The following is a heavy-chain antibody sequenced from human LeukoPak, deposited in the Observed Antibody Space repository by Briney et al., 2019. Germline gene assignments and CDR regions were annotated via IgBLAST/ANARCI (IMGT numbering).Heavy chain of an antibody. D-gene: IGHD4-17*01. CDR3: AGVAGGSYGDHTAFDI. Sequence: SETLSLTCTVSGGSISSYYWRWIRQPAGKGLEWIGRIYTSGSTNYNPSLKSRLTMSVGTTKNQFSLKLSSGTAADTAVYYCAGVAGGSYGDHTAFDIWGQGTMVTVSS. CDR1: GGSISSYY. CDR2: IYTSGST. J-gene: IGHJ3*02. V-gene: IGHV4-4*07.